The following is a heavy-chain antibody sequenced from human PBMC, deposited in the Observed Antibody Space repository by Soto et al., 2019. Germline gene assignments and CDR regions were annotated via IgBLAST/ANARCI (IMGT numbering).Heavy chain of an antibody. CDR2: ITHNGGT. CDR1: GGSFSGYS. J-gene: IGHJ4*02. CDR3: ARGPYRGSHSDY. Sequence: QVQLQQWGAGLLKPSETLSLTCAVSGGSFSGYSWSWIRQPPGKGLEWIGEITHNGGTNYNPSLKSRVAMSVDTSKKQLSLNLSSVTAADTAGYYGARGPYRGSHSDYWGQGTLVTVSS. V-gene: IGHV4-34*01. D-gene: IGHD1-26*01.